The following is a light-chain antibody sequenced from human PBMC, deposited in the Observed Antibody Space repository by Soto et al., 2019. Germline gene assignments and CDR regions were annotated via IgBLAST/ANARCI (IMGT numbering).Light chain of an antibody. V-gene: IGKV1-5*03. CDR3: QQYSAYPLT. CDR2: KAT. J-gene: IGKJ4*01. Sequence: DIQLTQSPSTLSASVGGRVTITCRASQSINGFLAWYQQKPGKGPKLLIYKATILRSGVPSRFTGGESGTEFTLTINSLQPDDSATYFCQQYSAYPLTFGGGTMVDVK. CDR1: QSINGF.